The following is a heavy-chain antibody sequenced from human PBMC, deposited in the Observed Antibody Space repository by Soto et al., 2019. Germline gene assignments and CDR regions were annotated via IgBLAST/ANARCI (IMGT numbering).Heavy chain of an antibody. J-gene: IGHJ5*02. Sequence: QVQLVQSGAEVKKPGSSVKVSCKTSGGTFSTHVIGWVRQAPGQGLEWMGGIVPKFGTTNYAHKFKGRDKITADESTSTAYMEVSSLTSEDTAVYYCVRGGSDNSGWYIWFDPWGQGTLVTVSS. CDR1: GGTFSTHV. CDR3: VRGGSDNSGWYIWFDP. D-gene: IGHD6-19*01. CDR2: IVPKFGTT. V-gene: IGHV1-69*01.